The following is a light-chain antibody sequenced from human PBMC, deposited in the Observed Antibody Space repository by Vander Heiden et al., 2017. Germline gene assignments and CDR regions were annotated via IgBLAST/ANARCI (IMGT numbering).Light chain of an antibody. CDR2: DFS. CDR1: SSSVGGSHY. V-gene: IGLV2-14*03. CDR3: SAYTSSHTLV. Sequence: SALPKPDSGSGSPGPSITISCTGTSSSVGGSHYVSWYQQRPAKAPNLMIYDFSTRPSGVSNRFSGSKAGNTASLTISVLQAEDEAEYYCSAYTSSHTLVFGGGTKLTVL. J-gene: IGLJ3*02.